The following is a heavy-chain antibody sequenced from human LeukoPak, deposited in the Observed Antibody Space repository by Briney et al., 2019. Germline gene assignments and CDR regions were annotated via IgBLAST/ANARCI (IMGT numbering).Heavy chain of an antibody. CDR2: IYYSGST. D-gene: IGHD5-18*01. CDR1: GGSIGSYY. CDR3: ARFSVFGGYSYGRPSGFDY. V-gene: IGHV4-59*01. J-gene: IGHJ4*02. Sequence: SETLSLTCTVSGGSIGSYYWSWIRQPPGKGLEWIGYIYYSGSTNYNPSLKSRVTISVDTSKNQFSLKLSSVTAADTAVYYCARFSVFGGYSYGRPSGFDYWGQGTLVTVSS.